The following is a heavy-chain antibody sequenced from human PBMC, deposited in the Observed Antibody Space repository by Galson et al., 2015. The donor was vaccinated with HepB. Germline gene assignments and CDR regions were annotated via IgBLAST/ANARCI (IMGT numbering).Heavy chain of an antibody. J-gene: IGHJ4*02. Sequence: LRLSCAASGFTFSTYWMHWVRQGPGKGLVWVSRINSDGITTSYADSVKGRFTISRNNAKNSLYLQMNNLRAEDTAVYYCARRYFDYWGQGTLVTVSS. CDR1: GFTFSTYW. CDR2: INSDGITT. V-gene: IGHV3-74*01. CDR3: ARRYFDY.